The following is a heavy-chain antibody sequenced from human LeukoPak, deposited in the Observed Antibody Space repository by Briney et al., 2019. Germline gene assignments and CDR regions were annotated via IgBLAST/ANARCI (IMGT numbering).Heavy chain of an antibody. V-gene: IGHV3-30*02. D-gene: IGHD3-22*01. J-gene: IGHJ4*02. CDR1: GFTFSSYG. CDR2: IRYDGSNK. CDR3: AKLLDYYDSSGYYEYYFDY. Sequence: GGSLRLSCAASGFTFSSYGMHWVRQAPGKGLEWVAFIRYDGSNKYYADSVKGRFTISRDNSKNTLYLQMNSLRAEDTAVYYCAKLLDYYDSSGYYEYYFDYWGQGTLVTVSS.